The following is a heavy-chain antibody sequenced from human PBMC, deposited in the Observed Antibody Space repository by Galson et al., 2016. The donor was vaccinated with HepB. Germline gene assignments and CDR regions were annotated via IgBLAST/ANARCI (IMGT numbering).Heavy chain of an antibody. CDR3: ARGDWQFGYHIDLDY. D-gene: IGHD5-18*01. CDR2: IWYDGTNK. J-gene: IGHJ4*02. CDR1: GFTFSSYE. Sequence: SLRLSCAASGFTFSSYEMNWVRQAPGKGLEWVAFIWYDGTNKYYSDSVKGRFTISRDSSKNTLYLQMNSLRAEDTAVYYCARGDWQFGYHIDLDYWGQGALVTVSS. V-gene: IGHV3-33*08.